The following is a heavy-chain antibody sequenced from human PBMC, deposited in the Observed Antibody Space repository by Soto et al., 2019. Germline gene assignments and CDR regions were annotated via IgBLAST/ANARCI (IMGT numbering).Heavy chain of an antibody. CDR2: MWYDGTNK. J-gene: IGHJ4*02. V-gene: IGHV3-33*06. Sequence: GGSLSLSCAASGCTFSIYSRRWVRQSPGKGLEWVAVMWYDGTNKYYGESVKGRFTISRDNSKNTLYLQMNSLRAEDTAVYYCAKDARITMILVVIGAYFDYWGQGTLVT. D-gene: IGHD3-22*01. CDR1: GCTFSIYS. CDR3: AKDARITMILVVIGAYFDY.